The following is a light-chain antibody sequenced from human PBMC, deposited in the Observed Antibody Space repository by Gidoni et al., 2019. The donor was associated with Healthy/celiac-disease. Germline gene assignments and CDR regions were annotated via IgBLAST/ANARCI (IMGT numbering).Light chain of an antibody. CDR3: CSYAGSYTLYV. CDR1: SSDVGGYNY. V-gene: IGLV2-11*01. Sequence: QSALTQPRPVSGSPGQSVTISCTGTSSDVGGYNYVSWYQQHPGQAPKLMIYDVSKRPSGVPDRFSGSKSGNTASLTISGLQAEDEADYYCCSYAGSYTLYVFGTGTKVTVL. CDR2: DVS. J-gene: IGLJ1*01.